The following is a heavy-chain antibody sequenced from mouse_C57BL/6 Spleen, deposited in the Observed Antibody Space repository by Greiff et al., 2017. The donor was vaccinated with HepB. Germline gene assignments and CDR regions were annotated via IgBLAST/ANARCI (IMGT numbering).Heavy chain of an antibody. V-gene: IGHV5-9-1*02. CDR1: GFTFSSYA. CDR3: TREGTKGGFAY. Sequence: EVQGVESGEGLVKPGGSLKLSCAASGFTFSSYAMSWVRQTPEKRLEWVAYISSGGDYIYYADTVKGRFTISRDNARNTLYLQMSSLKSEDTAMYYCTREGTKGGFAYWGQGTLVTVSA. J-gene: IGHJ3*01. CDR2: ISSGGDYI. D-gene: IGHD1-3*01.